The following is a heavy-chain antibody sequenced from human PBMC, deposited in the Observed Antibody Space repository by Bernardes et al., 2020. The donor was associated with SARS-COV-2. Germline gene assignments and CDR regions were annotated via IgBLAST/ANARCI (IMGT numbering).Heavy chain of an antibody. CDR3: ARAPPEAVAGMGLFDY. J-gene: IGHJ4*02. Sequence: SETLSLTCTVSGGSISSSSYYWGLIRQPPGKGLEWIGTIYYTGSTYYNPSLKSRVTISVDTSKNQFSLRLTSVTAADTSVYYCARAPPEAVAGMGLFDYWGQGTLVTVSS. D-gene: IGHD6-19*01. CDR1: GGSISSSSYY. CDR2: IYYTGST. V-gene: IGHV4-39*01.